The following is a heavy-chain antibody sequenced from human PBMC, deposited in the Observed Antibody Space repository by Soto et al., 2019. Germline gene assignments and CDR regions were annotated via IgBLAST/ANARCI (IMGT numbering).Heavy chain of an antibody. J-gene: IGHJ4*02. V-gene: IGHV4-61*01. D-gene: IGHD6-13*01. CDR2: IDNSGST. CDR1: GGSVSSGIYY. Sequence: NPSETLSLTCTVSGGSVSSGIYYWSWIRQPPGKGLEWIGYIDNSGSTNYNPSLKSRVTISVDTSKNQFSLKLSSVTAADTAVYYCARGLAAGIFDYWGQGTLVTVSS. CDR3: ARGLAAGIFDY.